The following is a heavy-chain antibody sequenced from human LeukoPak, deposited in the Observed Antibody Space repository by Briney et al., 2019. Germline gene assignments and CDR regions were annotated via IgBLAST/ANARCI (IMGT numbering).Heavy chain of an antibody. J-gene: IGHJ4*02. CDR1: GDSISSYY. CDR2: IYHSGST. V-gene: IGHV4-59*01. CDR3: ARDSGSGSWYDY. D-gene: IGHD6-13*01. Sequence: PSETLSLTCTVSGDSISSYYWSWIRQSPGKGLEWIGYIYHSGSTNYNPSLKSQVTISIDTSKNQFSLKLSSVTAADTAVYYGARDSGSGSWYDYWGQGTLVTVSS.